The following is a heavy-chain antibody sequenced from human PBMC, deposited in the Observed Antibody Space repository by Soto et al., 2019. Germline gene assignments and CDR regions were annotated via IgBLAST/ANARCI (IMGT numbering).Heavy chain of an antibody. V-gene: IGHV3-53*01. J-gene: IGHJ4*02. CDR1: GFTVCSNY. CDR3: ARDLRDSSGYWSDY. CDR2: IYSGGST. Sequence: GGSLRLSCAASGFTVCSNYVSWVRQAPGKGLEWVSVIYSGGSTYYADSVKGRFTISRDNSKNTLYLQMNSLRAEDTAVYYCARDLRDSSGYWSDYWGQGTLVTVSS. D-gene: IGHD3-22*01.